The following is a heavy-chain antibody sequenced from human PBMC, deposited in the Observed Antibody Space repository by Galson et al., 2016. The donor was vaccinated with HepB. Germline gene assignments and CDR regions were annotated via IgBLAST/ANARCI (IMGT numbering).Heavy chain of an antibody. CDR2: ISYDGSNQ. J-gene: IGHJ4*02. CDR1: GFTFNSLA. D-gene: IGHD3-10*01. CDR3: ARSSWFRESFHPLDF. Sequence: SLRLSCAASGFTFNSLAMHWVRQAPGKGLEWMTLISYDGSNQYYADSVKGRFTISRDNSKNTLYLQMNTLKPEDTAVYYCARSSWFRESFHPLDFWGQGTLVTVSA. V-gene: IGHV3-30*03.